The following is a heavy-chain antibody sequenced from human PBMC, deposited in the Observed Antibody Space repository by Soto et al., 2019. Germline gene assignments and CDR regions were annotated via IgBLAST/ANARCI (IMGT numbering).Heavy chain of an antibody. V-gene: IGHV5-51*01. CDR2: IYPGDSDT. Sequence: GESLKISCKTSGFAFTKCWIGWVRQMPGKGLEWMGIIYPGDSDTRYSPSFQGQVTISADKSISTAYLQWSSLRASDTAMYYCAIGGDWYFFDMWAQGTMVTVSS. CDR3: AIGGDWYFFDM. CDR1: GFAFTKCW. D-gene: IGHD2-21*02. J-gene: IGHJ3*02.